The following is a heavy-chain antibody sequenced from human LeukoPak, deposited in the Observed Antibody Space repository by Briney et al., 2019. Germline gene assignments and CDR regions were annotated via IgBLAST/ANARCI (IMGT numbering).Heavy chain of an antibody. CDR3: AKEVNAGWSYYYYYYMDV. D-gene: IGHD6-19*01. CDR2: ISSRDSII. V-gene: IGHV3-48*03. Sequence: GGSLRLSCAASGFTFGSYEMNWVRQAPGKGLEWVSYISSRDSIIYYADSVKGRFTISRDNAKNSLYLQMNSLRAEDTAVYYCAKEVNAGWSYYYYYYMDVWGKGTTVTISS. CDR1: GFTFGSYE. J-gene: IGHJ6*03.